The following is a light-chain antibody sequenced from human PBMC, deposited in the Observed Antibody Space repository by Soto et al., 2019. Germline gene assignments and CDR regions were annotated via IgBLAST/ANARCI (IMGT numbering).Light chain of an antibody. J-gene: IGKJ1*01. CDR1: QSVSNNY. Sequence: EIVLTQSPATLSLSPGQRATPSCRASQSVSNNYLAWYQQKPGQAPRLLIYGASNRATGIPDRFSGSGSGTDFTLTISRLEPEDFAVYYCQQYGSSGTFGQGTKV. V-gene: IGKV3-20*01. CDR2: GAS. CDR3: QQYGSSGT.